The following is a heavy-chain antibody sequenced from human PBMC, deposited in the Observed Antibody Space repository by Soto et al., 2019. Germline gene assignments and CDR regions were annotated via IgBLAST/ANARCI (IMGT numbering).Heavy chain of an antibody. CDR1: GFTFSSYA. CDR3: AATYSSGPFGESYFQH. CDR2: ISYDGTNK. V-gene: IGHV3-30-3*01. D-gene: IGHD6-19*01. Sequence: QVRLVESGGGVVQPGRSLRLSCAASGFTFSSYAMHWVRQAPGKGLEWLAIISYDGTNKYYADSVKGRFTISRDNSKNTLYLQMNSLRAEDTAIFYCAATYSSGPFGESYFQHWGQGTLVTVSS. J-gene: IGHJ1*01.